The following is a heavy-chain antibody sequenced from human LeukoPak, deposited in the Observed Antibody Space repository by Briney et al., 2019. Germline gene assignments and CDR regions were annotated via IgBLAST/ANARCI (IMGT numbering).Heavy chain of an antibody. V-gene: IGHV4-59*01. D-gene: IGHD3-10*01. J-gene: IGHJ4*02. CDR2: IYYSGST. Sequence: PSETLSLTCTVSGGSISSYYWSWIRQPPGEGLEWIGYIYYSGSTNYNPSLKSRVTISVDTSRNQLSLKLSSVTAADTAVYYCARDVPYGSGSYVGYWGQGTLVTVSS. CDR3: ARDVPYGSGSYVGY. CDR1: GGSISSYY.